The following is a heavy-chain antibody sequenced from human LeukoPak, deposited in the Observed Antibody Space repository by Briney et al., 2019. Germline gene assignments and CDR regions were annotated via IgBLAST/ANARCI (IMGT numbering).Heavy chain of an antibody. V-gene: IGHV4-39*07. J-gene: IGHJ6*03. CDR2: IYYSGTT. Sequence: SETLSLTCTVSGGLISISTYYWGWIRQPPGKGLEWIGSIYYSGTTHYNPSLKSRVTIAVDTSKNQFSLKLSSVTAADTAVYYCAREKSSFGYYYYYYYMDVWGKGTTVTISS. CDR1: GGLISISTYY. D-gene: IGHD3-10*01. CDR3: AREKSSFGYYYYYYYMDV.